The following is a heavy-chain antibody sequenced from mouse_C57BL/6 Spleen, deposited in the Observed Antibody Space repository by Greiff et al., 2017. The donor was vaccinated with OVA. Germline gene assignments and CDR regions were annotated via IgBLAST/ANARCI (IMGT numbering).Heavy chain of an antibody. Sequence: VKLMESGPELVKPGASVKISCKASGYAFSSSWMNWVKQRPGKGLEWIGRIYPGDGDTNYNGKFKGKATLTADKSSSTAYMQLSSLTSEDSAVYFCARNYYGRGFDYWGQGTTLTVSS. J-gene: IGHJ2*01. V-gene: IGHV1-82*01. D-gene: IGHD1-1*01. CDR2: IYPGDGDT. CDR1: GYAFSSSW. CDR3: ARNYYGRGFDY.